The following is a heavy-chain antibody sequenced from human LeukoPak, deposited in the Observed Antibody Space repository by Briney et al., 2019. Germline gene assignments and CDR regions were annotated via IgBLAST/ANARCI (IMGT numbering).Heavy chain of an antibody. CDR2: IKEDGSET. Sequence: PGGSLRLSCVASEFTFSNSWMTWVRQAPWKGLERVANIKEDGSETYYVDSVKGRFTISRDNAKNSMYLEMNSLRAEDTAVYYCARDRGWQQFDYWGQGTLVTVSS. CDR1: EFTFSNSW. V-gene: IGHV3-7*01. D-gene: IGHD5-24*01. CDR3: ARDRGWQQFDY. J-gene: IGHJ4*02.